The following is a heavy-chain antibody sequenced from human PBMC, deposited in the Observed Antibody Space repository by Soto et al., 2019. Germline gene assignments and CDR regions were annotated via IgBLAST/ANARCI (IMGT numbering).Heavy chain of an antibody. J-gene: IGHJ6*02. CDR2: INGGTGQT. Sequence: VKVSCKASGYTFSTHAMHWVRQAPGQSLEWMGWINGGTGQTKHSHRFQDRVTITRDTSASTAYMELSSLRSEDTAVYYCARGKGMEENYYYYGLDIWGQGTTVTVSS. D-gene: IGHD1-1*01. V-gene: IGHV1-3*01. CDR1: GYTFSTHA. CDR3: ARGKGMEENYYYYGLDI.